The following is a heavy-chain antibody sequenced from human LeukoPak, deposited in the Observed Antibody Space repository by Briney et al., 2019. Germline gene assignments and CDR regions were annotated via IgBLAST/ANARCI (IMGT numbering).Heavy chain of an antibody. V-gene: IGHV4-59*02. Sequence: PSETLSLTCSVSGDSVTSYYWSWIRQPPGEGLEWIGYVSYDGTTNYTPSLGSRVIMAVDTAKNQISLSLRSVTAADTAVYYCARLDCSGDGCYNHWGQGTLVSVSS. CDR1: GDSVTSYY. CDR2: VSYDGTT. D-gene: IGHD2-15*01. J-gene: IGHJ4*02. CDR3: ARLDCSGDGCYNH.